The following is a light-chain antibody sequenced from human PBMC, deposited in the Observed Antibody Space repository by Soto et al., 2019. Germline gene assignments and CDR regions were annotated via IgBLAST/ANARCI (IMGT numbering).Light chain of an antibody. CDR1: QSVSSN. J-gene: IGKJ2*01. CDR3: QQYNNWPPYT. V-gene: IGKV3-15*01. CDR2: GAS. Sequence: EIVITQSPATLSVSPGERATLSCRASQSVSSNLAWYQQKPGQAPRLLIYGASTRATGIPARFSGSGSGTEFTLTISSLQSEDFAVYYCQQYNNWPPYTVGQGTKVDNK.